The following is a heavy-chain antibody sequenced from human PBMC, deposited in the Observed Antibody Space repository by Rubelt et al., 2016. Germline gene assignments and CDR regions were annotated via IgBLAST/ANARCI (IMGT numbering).Heavy chain of an antibody. Sequence: QVQLVQSGAEVKKPGASVKVSCKASGYTFTTYGINWVRQAPGQGLEWMGWISAYNGNTNHAQKLQGRVTMTTDTSTSTAYRELRSLRSDDTAVYYCARVISGVEYSSSWHFDYWGQGTLVTVSS. J-gene: IGHJ4*02. CDR3: ARVISGVEYSSSWHFDY. CDR1: GYTFTTYG. V-gene: IGHV1-18*01. D-gene: IGHD6-13*01. CDR2: ISAYNGNT.